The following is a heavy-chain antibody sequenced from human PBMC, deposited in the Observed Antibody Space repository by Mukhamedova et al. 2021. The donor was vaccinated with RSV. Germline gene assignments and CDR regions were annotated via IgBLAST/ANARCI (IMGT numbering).Heavy chain of an antibody. D-gene: IGHD4-11*01. Sequence: GGSISYADSVKGRFTISRDNAKNTLYLQMNSLRAEDTALYDWSRDPDYNGYSTCLSWGQGTLVTVSS. V-gene: IGHV3-74*01. CDR2: GGSI. J-gene: IGHJ5*02. CDR3: SRDPDYNGYSTCLS.